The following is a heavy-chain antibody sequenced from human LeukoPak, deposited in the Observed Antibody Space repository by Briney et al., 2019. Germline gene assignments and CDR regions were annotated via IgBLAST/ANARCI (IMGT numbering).Heavy chain of an antibody. Sequence: SETLSLTCAVYGRSFSGYYWSWIRQPPGKGLEWIGEINHSGSTNYNPSLKSRVTISVDTSKNQFSLKLSSVTAADTAVYYCARTTVVTSRFDYWGQGTLVTVSS. J-gene: IGHJ4*02. CDR1: GRSFSGYY. CDR2: INHSGST. CDR3: ARTTVVTSRFDY. D-gene: IGHD4-17*01. V-gene: IGHV4-34*01.